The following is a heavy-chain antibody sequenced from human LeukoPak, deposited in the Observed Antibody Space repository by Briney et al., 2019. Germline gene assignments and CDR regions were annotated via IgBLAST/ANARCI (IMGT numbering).Heavy chain of an antibody. CDR2: ISAYNGNT. CDR1: GYTFTSYG. D-gene: IGHD2-21*02. Sequence: ASVKVSCKASGYTFTSYGISWVRQAPGQGLEWMGWISAYNGNTNYAQKLQGRVTMTTDTSTSTAYMELRSLRSDDTAVYYCARDLYCGGDCYQNDIWDQGTMVTVSS. J-gene: IGHJ3*02. CDR3: ARDLYCGGDCYQNDI. V-gene: IGHV1-18*01.